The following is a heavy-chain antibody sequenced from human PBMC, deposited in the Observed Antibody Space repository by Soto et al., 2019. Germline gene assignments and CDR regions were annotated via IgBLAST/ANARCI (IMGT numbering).Heavy chain of an antibody. CDR1: GGSFSAYY. CDR2: INHSGGN. CDR3: ARDGSGWSGDYNYYYGMDV. V-gene: IGHV4-34*01. Sequence: PSETLSLTCAVYGGSFSAYYWSGIRQPPGKGLEWIGEINHSGGNRCNPSLKSRATISVDKSKSQFSLKLTSVTAADRAVYYCARDGSGWSGDYNYYYGMDVWGQGTKVTVSS. D-gene: IGHD3-10*01. J-gene: IGHJ6*02.